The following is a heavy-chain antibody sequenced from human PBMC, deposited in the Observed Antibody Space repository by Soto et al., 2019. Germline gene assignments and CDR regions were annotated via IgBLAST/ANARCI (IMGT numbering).Heavy chain of an antibody. D-gene: IGHD6-6*01. CDR2: IIPIFGTA. V-gene: IGHV1-69*13. J-gene: IGHJ4*02. Sequence: SVKVSCKASGGTFSSYAISWVRQAPGQGLEWMGGIIPIFGTANYAQKFQGRVTITADESTSTAYMELSSLRSEDTAVYYCARGIGARSSSPMRPGYFDYWGQGTLVTVYS. CDR3: ARGIGARSSSPMRPGYFDY. CDR1: GGTFSSYA.